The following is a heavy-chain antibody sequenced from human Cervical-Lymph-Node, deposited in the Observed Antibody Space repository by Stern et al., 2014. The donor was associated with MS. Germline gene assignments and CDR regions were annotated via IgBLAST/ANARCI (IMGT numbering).Heavy chain of an antibody. J-gene: IGHJ4*02. V-gene: IGHV1-69*01. CDR1: GGTFSSYG. D-gene: IGHD3-22*01. CDR2: IIPIFGTA. CDR3: VREFNYDTSGYYFYY. Sequence: QVQLVQSGAEVKKPGSSVKVSCKASGGTFSSYGISWVRQAPGQGLAGMGGIIPIFGTANYAQKFQGRVTITADESTTTAYMELSSLRSEDTAVYYCVREFNYDTSGYYFYYWGQGTLVTVSS.